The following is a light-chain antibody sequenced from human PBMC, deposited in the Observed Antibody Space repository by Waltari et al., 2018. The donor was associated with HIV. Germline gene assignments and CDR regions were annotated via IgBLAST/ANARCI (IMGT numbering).Light chain of an antibody. CDR3: QVWDSNSDHYV. Sequence: SYVLTQPPSVSVAPGETARITCGGSDVGTKRVHWYQRKPGQAPMLVIFFESDRSSGIPDRFSGSDSGNTATLTISGVEAGDEADYYCQVWDSNSDHYVFGTGTRVTVL. J-gene: IGLJ1*01. V-gene: IGLV3-21*04. CDR1: DVGTKR. CDR2: FES.